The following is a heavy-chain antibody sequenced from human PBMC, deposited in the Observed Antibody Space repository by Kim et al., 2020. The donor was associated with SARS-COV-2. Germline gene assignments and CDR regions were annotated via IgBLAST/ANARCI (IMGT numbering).Heavy chain of an antibody. Sequence: ASVKVSCKASGYTFSNYGISWVRLAPGQGLEWMGWISGSNGATKYAQKFQGRVTMTTDTSAETAYMELRSLRSDDTALYYFARAHYSTNSPFFYWGQGTL. J-gene: IGHJ4*02. CDR2: ISGSNGAT. CDR1: GYTFSNYG. V-gene: IGHV1-18*01. D-gene: IGHD2-8*01. CDR3: ARAHYSTNSPFFY.